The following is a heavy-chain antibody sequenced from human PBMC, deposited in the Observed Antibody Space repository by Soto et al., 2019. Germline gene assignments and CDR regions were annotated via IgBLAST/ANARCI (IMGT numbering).Heavy chain of an antibody. J-gene: IGHJ5*02. CDR1: GFTFTSSA. CDR2: IVFGSGNT. Sequence: ASVKVSCKASGFTFTSSAVQWVRQARGQRLEWIGWIVFGSGNTNYAQKFQERVTITRDMSTSTAYMELSSLRSEDTAVYYCAAGVYYDYVWGSYRYRFDPWGQGTLVTVSS. D-gene: IGHD3-16*02. CDR3: AAGVYYDYVWGSYRYRFDP. V-gene: IGHV1-58*01.